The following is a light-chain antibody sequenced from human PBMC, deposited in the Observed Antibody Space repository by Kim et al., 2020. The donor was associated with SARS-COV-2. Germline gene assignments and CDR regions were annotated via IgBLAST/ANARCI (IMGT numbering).Light chain of an antibody. CDR2: DVD. J-gene: IGLJ2*01. CDR1: SSDVGAYNY. Sequence: QSALTQPRSVSGSPGQSVTISCTGTSSDVGAYNYVSWYQQHPGKAPKLMIHDVDKWPSGVPDRFPGSKSGNTASLTISGLQAEDEADYYCCSYAGGYTHVVFGGGTKVTVL. V-gene: IGLV2-11*01. CDR3: CSYAGGYTHVV.